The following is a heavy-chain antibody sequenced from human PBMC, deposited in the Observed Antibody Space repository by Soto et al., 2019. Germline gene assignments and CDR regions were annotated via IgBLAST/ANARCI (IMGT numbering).Heavy chain of an antibody. V-gene: IGHV3-23*01. CDR2: ISGSGGST. D-gene: IGHD7-27*01. CDR1: GFTFSSYA. J-gene: IGHJ4*02. Sequence: GGSLRVSCAAAGFTFSSYAMSWVRQAPGKGLEWVSAISGSGGSTYYADSVKCRFTISRDNSKNTLYLQMNSLRCEVTAVDYCEKSGVYAANWGLGTLVTVSS. CDR3: EKSGVYAAN.